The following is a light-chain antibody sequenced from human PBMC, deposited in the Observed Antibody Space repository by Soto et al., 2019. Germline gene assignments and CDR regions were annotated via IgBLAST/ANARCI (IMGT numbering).Light chain of an antibody. CDR3: SSYTSSSTRLYV. CDR2: DVS. J-gene: IGLJ1*01. Sequence: QSVLTQPASVSGSPGQSITISRTGTSSDVGGYNYVSWYQQHPGKAPKLMIYDVSNRPSGVSNRFSGSKSGNTASLTISGLQAEDEADYYCSSYTSSSTRLYVFGTGTRSPS. V-gene: IGLV2-14*01. CDR1: SSDVGGYNY.